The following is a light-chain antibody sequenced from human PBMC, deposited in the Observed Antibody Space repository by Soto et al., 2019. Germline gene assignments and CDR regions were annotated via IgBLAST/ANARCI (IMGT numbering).Light chain of an antibody. CDR3: QQRSNWPRFT. CDR1: QSFSSY. Sequence: EIVLTQSPATLSLSPGERATLSCRASQSFSSYLAWYQQKLGQAPRLLIYDASNRATGIPARFSGSGSGTDFTLTISSLEPEDFAVYYCQQRSNWPRFTFGPGTKVDIK. J-gene: IGKJ3*01. CDR2: DAS. V-gene: IGKV3-11*01.